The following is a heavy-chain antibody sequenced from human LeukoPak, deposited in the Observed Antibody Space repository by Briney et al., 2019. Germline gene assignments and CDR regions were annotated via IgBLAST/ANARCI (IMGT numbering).Heavy chain of an antibody. CDR1: GFTFSSYS. V-gene: IGHV3-21*01. CDR2: ISSSSSYI. J-gene: IGHJ4*02. CDR3: ARDVILTGPLGY. Sequence: GGSLRLSCAASGFTFSSYSMNWVRQAPGKGLEWVSSISSSSSYIYYADSVKGRFTISRDNAKNSLYLQMNSLRAEDTAVYYCARDVILTGPLGYWGQGTLVTVSS. D-gene: IGHD3-9*01.